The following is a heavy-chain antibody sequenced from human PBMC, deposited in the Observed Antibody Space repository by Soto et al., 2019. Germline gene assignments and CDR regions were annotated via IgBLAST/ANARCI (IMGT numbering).Heavy chain of an antibody. CDR2: IYTSGST. D-gene: IGHD3-16*02. V-gene: IGHV4-4*07. J-gene: IGHJ4*02. Sequence: SETLSLTCTVSGGSISSYYWSWIRQPAGKGLEWIGRIYTSGSTNYNPSLKSRVTMSVDTSKNQFSLKLSSVTAADTAVYYCAREGRVSNVWGSYRHLWGQGPLVTVYS. CDR1: GGSISSYY. CDR3: AREGRVSNVWGSYRHL.